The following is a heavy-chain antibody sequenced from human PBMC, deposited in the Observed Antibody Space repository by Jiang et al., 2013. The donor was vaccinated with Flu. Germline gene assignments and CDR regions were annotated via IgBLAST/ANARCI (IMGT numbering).Heavy chain of an antibody. CDR2: INHSGST. D-gene: IGHD3-10*02. J-gene: IGHJ4*02. CDR1: GGSFSGYY. Sequence: VALLKPSETLSLTCAVYGGSFSGYYWSWIRQPPGKGLEWIGEINHSGSTNYNPSLKSRVTISVDTSKNQFSLKLSSVTAADTAVYYCACSQPFAYWGQGTLVTVSS. CDR3: ACSQPFAY. V-gene: IGHV4-34*01.